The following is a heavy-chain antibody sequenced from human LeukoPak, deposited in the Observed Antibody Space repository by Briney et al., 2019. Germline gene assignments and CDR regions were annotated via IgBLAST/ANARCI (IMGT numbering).Heavy chain of an antibody. J-gene: IGHJ4*02. CDR1: GYSFTSYW. CDR3: AIHFSAWLPHFDY. V-gene: IGHV5-51*01. CDR2: IYPGDSDT. D-gene: IGHD5-12*01. Sequence: PGESLKISCKGSGYSFTSYWIGWVRQMPGKGLEWMGIIYPGDSDTRYSPSFQGQVTISADKSISTAYLQWSSLKASDTAMYYCAIHFSAWLPHFDYWGQGTLVTVSS.